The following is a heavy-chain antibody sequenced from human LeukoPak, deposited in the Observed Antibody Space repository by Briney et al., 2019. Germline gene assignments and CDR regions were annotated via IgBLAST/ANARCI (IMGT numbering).Heavy chain of an antibody. CDR1: GFTFSDYY. CDR3: ARAGLRYSDYYYYYMDV. CDR2: ISSGGSTI. V-gene: IGHV3-11*01. Sequence: PGGSLRLSCAASGFTFSDYYMSWIRQAPGKGLEWVSYISSGGSTIYYADSVKGRFTISRDNAKNSLYLQMNSLRAEDTAVYYCARAGLRYSDYYYYYMDVWGKGTTVTVSS. J-gene: IGHJ6*03. D-gene: IGHD2-15*01.